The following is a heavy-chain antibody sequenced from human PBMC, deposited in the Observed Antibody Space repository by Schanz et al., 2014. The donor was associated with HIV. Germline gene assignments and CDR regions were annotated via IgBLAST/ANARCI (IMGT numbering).Heavy chain of an antibody. CDR1: GFTFSRDG. J-gene: IGHJ6*02. V-gene: IGHV3-30*03. D-gene: IGHD3-16*01. CDR2: ISYDGSNE. Sequence: QVQLVESGGGVVQPGRSLRLSCAASGFTFSRDGMNWVRQAPGKGLECVAVISYDGSNEYYADSVKGRFTISRDNPKNTRYLQMNSLRAEDTAVYYCARVANWDYYGMDVWGRGTTVTVSS. CDR3: ARVANWDYYGMDV.